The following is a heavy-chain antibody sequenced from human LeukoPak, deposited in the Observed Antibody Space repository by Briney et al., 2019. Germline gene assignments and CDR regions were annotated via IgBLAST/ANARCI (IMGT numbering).Heavy chain of an antibody. CDR1: GFTFSSYS. CDR3: ARDRYSNYGAVDAFDI. CDR2: ISSSSSYI. V-gene: IGHV3-21*01. D-gene: IGHD4-11*01. Sequence: PGGSLRLSCAASGFTFSSYSMNWVRQAPGKGLEWVSSISSSSSYIYYADSVKGRFTISRDNAKNSLYLQMNSLRAEDTAVYYCARDRYSNYGAVDAFDIWGQGIMVTVSS. J-gene: IGHJ3*02.